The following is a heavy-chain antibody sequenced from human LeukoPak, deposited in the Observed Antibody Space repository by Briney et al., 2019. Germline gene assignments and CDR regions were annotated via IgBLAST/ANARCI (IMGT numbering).Heavy chain of an antibody. CDR1: GFTFSEAW. D-gene: IGHD5-18*01. V-gene: IGHV3-15*01. Sequence: SPGGSLRLSCAASGFTFSEAWMNWVRQAPGKALEWVGRIRSKTNDGTTDYAAPVNGRFIISRDDSKNTLYLQMNSLKTEDTAVYYCTTEGYSYGYHAFDIWGQGTMVTVSS. CDR2: IRSKTNDGTT. CDR3: TTEGYSYGYHAFDI. J-gene: IGHJ3*02.